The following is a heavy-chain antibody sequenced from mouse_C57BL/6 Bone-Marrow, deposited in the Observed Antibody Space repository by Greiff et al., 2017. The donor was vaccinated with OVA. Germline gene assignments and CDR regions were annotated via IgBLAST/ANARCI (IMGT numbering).Heavy chain of an antibody. D-gene: IGHD2-5*01. Sequence: QVQLQQPGAELVKPGASVKLSCKASGYTFTSYWMHWVKQRPGQGLEWIGMIHPNSGSTNYNEKFKSKATLTVDKSSSTAYMQLSRLTSEDSAGYCRERAVCDSNYGDFPHWGQGTTLTVSS. CDR1: GYTFTSYW. CDR2: IHPNSGST. V-gene: IGHV1-64*01. CDR3: ERAVCDSNYGDFPH. J-gene: IGHJ2*01.